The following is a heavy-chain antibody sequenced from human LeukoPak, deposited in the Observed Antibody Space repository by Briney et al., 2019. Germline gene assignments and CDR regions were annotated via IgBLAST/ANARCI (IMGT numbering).Heavy chain of an antibody. CDR2: ISGSGGST. D-gene: IGHD3-22*01. CDR3: AKTAGVMIVVVLHDAFDI. Sequence: GGSLRLSCAASGFIVSSNYMSWVRQAPGKGLEWVSAISGSGGSTYYADSVKGRFTISRDNSKNTLYLQMNSLRAEDMAVYYCAKTAGVMIVVVLHDAFDIWGQGTMVTVSS. V-gene: IGHV3-23*01. CDR1: GFIVSSNY. J-gene: IGHJ3*02.